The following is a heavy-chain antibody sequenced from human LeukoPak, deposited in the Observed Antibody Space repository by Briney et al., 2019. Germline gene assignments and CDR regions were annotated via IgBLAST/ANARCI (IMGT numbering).Heavy chain of an antibody. V-gene: IGHV4-39*07. Sequence: SETLSLTCTVSGGSISSSSYYWGWIRQPPGKGLEWIGSIYYSGSTYYNPSLKSRVTISVDTSKNQFSLKLSSVTAADTAVYYCARHILWFGESFYYFDYWGQGTLVTVSS. CDR2: IYYSGST. D-gene: IGHD3-10*01. J-gene: IGHJ4*02. CDR1: GGSISSSSYY. CDR3: ARHILWFGESFYYFDY.